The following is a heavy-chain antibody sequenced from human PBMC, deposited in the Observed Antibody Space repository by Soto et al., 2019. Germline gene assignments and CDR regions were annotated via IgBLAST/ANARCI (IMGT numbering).Heavy chain of an antibody. J-gene: IGHJ5*02. Sequence: ASVKVSCKTSSDTFTNFGLSWVRQAPGQGLEWMGWIATYNSNKNYAQKFQGRLTLTTDTSTSTGYMELKSLEYDDTAVYYCARVLRGVVNWFDPWGQGTLVTVSS. D-gene: IGHD3-10*01. CDR2: IATYNSNK. V-gene: IGHV1-18*01. CDR1: SDTFTNFG. CDR3: ARVLRGVVNWFDP.